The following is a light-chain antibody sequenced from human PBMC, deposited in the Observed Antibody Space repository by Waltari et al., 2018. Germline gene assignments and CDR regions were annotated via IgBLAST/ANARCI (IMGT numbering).Light chain of an antibody. J-gene: IGKJ1*01. CDR2: AAS. CDR3: QKYDRDPRT. CDR1: QGISNY. V-gene: IGKV1-27*01. Sequence: DIQMTQSPSSLSASVGDRVTITCRASQGISNYLAWYQQKPGTVPKLLIYAASTLQSGFPSRFSGSGSGTDFTLTISSLQPENVATYYCQKYDRDPRTFGQGTKVEIK.